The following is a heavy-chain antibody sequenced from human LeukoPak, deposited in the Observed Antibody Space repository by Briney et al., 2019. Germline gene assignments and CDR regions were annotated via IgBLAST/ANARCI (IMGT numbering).Heavy chain of an antibody. V-gene: IGHV4-39*01. CDR3: ARYIRGPNYYIDV. Sequence: PSETLSLTCTVSGGSVSTSSYHWAWIRQSPGKGLEWIGSVYYSRSTYYNPSLKSRVTISLDTSKNQFSLKLSSVTAADTAVYFCARYIRGPNYYIDVWGKGTTVTVSS. CDR1: GGSVSTSSYH. CDR2: VYYSRST. J-gene: IGHJ6*03. D-gene: IGHD1-14*01.